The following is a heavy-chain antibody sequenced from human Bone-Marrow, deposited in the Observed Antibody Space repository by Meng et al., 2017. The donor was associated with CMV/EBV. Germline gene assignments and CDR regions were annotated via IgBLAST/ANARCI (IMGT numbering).Heavy chain of an antibody. CDR2: TDPNRGAT. CDR3: ARERGDSGYDAFDD. Sequence: ASVKVSCKASGYTFPDYYIHWVRQAPGQGLEWMGWTDPNRGATHYAQKFQGRVTMTRDTSISAAYMDLSRLRFDDTAVYWCARERGDSGYDAFDDWGQGTMVTVYS. D-gene: IGHD5-12*01. CDR1: GYTFPDYY. J-gene: IGHJ4*01. V-gene: IGHV1-2*02.